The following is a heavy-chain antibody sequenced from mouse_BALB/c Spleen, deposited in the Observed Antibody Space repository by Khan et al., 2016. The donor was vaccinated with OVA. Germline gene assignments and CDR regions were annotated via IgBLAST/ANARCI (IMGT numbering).Heavy chain of an antibody. V-gene: IGHV2-6-1*01. Sequence: QVQLKESGPGLVAPSQSLSITCTISGFSLTNYGVHWVRLPPGKGLEWLVVIWSDGSTTYNSALKSRLSISKDNSKSQVFLKMNSLQTDDTAMYYCARQPYYHCYVMDYWGQGTSVTVSS. D-gene: IGHD2-10*01. J-gene: IGHJ4*01. CDR3: ARQPYYHCYVMDY. CDR2: IWSDGST. CDR1: GFSLTNYG.